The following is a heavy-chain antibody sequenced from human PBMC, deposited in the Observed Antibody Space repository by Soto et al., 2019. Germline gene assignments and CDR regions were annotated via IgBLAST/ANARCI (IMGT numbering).Heavy chain of an antibody. CDR1: GFTFSDYD. Sequence: PVGSLRLSCAASGFTFSDYDMNWVRQAPGRGLEWVAIISFDGNSKYYTDSMKGRFTISRDNSKNTLYLQMNSLRPEDTAVYYCARDLRMTAVTPPGLWGQGTLVTVSS. D-gene: IGHD4-17*01. J-gene: IGHJ4*02. CDR2: ISFDGNSK. V-gene: IGHV3-30-3*01. CDR3: ARDLRMTAVTPPGL.